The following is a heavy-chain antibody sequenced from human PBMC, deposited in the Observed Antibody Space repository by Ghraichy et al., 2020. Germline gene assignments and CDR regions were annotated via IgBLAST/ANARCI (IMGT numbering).Heavy chain of an antibody. J-gene: IGHJ4*02. CDR3: ASNDMTTVVTPGY. CDR2: IYPGDSDT. D-gene: IGHD4-23*01. Sequence: GESLNISCKGSGYSFTSYWIGWVRQMPGKGLESMGIIYPGDSDTRYSPSFQGQVTISADKSISTAYLQWSSLKASDTAMYYCASNDMTTVVTPGYWGQGTLVTVSS. CDR1: GYSFTSYW. V-gene: IGHV5-51*01.